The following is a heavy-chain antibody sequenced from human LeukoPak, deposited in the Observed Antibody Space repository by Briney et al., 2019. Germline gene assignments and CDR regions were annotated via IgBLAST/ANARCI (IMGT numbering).Heavy chain of an antibody. J-gene: IGHJ4*02. Sequence: SETLSLTCTVSGGSISSYYWSWIRHPPGKGLEWIGYIYYSGSTNSNPSLKSRVTISIDTSRNQFSLKLSSVTAADTAVYYCARHLTTATNLYYFDYWGQGTLVTVSS. CDR1: GGSISSYY. V-gene: IGHV4-59*08. D-gene: IGHD4-17*01. CDR2: IYYSGST. CDR3: ARHLTTATNLYYFDY.